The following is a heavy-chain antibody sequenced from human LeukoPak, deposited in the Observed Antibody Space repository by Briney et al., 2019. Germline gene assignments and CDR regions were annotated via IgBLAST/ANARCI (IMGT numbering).Heavy chain of an antibody. CDR3: AKDRRGGSYYAATLDI. V-gene: IGHV3-23*01. CDR1: GFTFSSYA. Sequence: GGSLRLSCAASGFTFSSYAMSWVRQAPGKGLEWVSGISDSGDITYYADSVKGRFTISRDNSNNTLYVQMNSLRVEDTAVYYCAKDRRGGSYYAATLDIWGQGTMVTVSS. CDR2: ISDSGDIT. J-gene: IGHJ3*02. D-gene: IGHD1-26*01.